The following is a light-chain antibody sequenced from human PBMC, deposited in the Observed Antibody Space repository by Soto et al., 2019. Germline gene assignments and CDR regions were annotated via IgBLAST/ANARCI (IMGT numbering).Light chain of an antibody. CDR3: SSYTSDV. CDR1: SSDVGGYNY. Sequence: QSVLTQPPSASGSPGQSVTISCTGTSSDVGGYNYVSWYQQHPGKAPKLMVYEVSKRPSGVPDRFSGSKSGNTASLTVSGLQAEDEADYYCSSYTSDVFGSGTKVTVL. CDR2: EVS. J-gene: IGLJ1*01. V-gene: IGLV2-8*01.